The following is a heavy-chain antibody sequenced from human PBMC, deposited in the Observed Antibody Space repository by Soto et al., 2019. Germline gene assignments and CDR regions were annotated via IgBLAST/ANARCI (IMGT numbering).Heavy chain of an antibody. CDR3: ANVPIWCSSTSCYTEGFDY. CDR2: ISAGGST. V-gene: IGHV3-23*01. CDR1: GFTFSDYA. Sequence: EVQLLDSGGGLVQPGGSLRLSCTASGFTFSDYAMSWVRQPPGKGLEWVSVISAGGSTYYADSVKGRFTVSRANSKNTLYLQMNSLRAEDTAVYYCANVPIWCSSTSCYTEGFDYWGQGTLATVSS. D-gene: IGHD2-2*02. J-gene: IGHJ4*02.